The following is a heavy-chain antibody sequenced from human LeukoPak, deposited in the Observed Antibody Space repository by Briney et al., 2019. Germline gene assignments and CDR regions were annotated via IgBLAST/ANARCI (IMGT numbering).Heavy chain of an antibody. D-gene: IGHD5-18*01. CDR3: ARVSPDTANVENWFDP. V-gene: IGHV4-34*01. J-gene: IGHJ5*02. CDR1: GGSFSGYY. Sequence: PSETLSLTCAVYGGSFSGYYWGWIRQPPGKGLEWIGSIYYSGSTYYNPSLKSRVTISVDTSKNQFSLKLSSVTAADTAVYYCARVSPDTANVENWFDPWGQGTLVTVSS. CDR2: IYYSGST.